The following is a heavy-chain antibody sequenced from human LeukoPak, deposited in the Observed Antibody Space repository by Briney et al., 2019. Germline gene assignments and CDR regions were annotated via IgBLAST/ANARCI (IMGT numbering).Heavy chain of an antibody. CDR2: IYPGDSDT. V-gene: IGHV5-51*01. Sequence: GESLKISCKGSGNSFTSYWIGWVRQMPGKGLEWMGIIYPGDSDTRYSPSFQGQVTISADKSISTAYLQWSSLKASDTAMYYCARHHYDFWSGYPDAFDIWGQGTMVTVSS. D-gene: IGHD3-3*01. J-gene: IGHJ3*02. CDR3: ARHHYDFWSGYPDAFDI. CDR1: GNSFTSYW.